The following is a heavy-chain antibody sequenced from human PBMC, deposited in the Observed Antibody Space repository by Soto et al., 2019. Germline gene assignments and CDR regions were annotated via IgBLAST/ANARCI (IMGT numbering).Heavy chain of an antibody. CDR2: INHSGST. D-gene: IGHD6-19*01. J-gene: IGHJ6*02. V-gene: IGHV4-34*01. Sequence: ETLSLTCAVYGGSFSGYYWSWIRQPPGKGLEWIGEINHSGSTNYNPSLKSRVTISRDTSKNQISLKVASVTAADTAGYYCARGFSSVSMDAWGQGTTVTVSS. CDR1: GGSFSGYY. CDR3: ARGFSSVSMDA.